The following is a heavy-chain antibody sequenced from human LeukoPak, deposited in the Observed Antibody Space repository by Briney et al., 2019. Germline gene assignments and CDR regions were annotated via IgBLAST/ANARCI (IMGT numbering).Heavy chain of an antibody. CDR2: ISGSGSST. V-gene: IGHV3-23*01. D-gene: IGHD2/OR15-2a*01. J-gene: IGHJ4*02. CDR1: GFTFSSYA. CDR3: AKAFVFDY. Sequence: GGSLRLSCAASGFTFSSYAVSSVRQAPGKGLEWVSAISGSGSSTYYAASVKGRFTISRDNSKNTLYLKMNSLRAEDTAVYYCAKAFVFDYWGQGTLVTVSS.